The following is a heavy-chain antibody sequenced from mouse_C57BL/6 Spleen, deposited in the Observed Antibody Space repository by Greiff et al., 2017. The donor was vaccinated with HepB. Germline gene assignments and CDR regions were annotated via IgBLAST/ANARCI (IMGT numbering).Heavy chain of an antibody. CDR3: ARSMVTTEGVFDY. D-gene: IGHD2-2*01. V-gene: IGHV5-4*03. Sequence: EVKLVESGGGLVKPGGSLKLSCAASGFTFSSYAMSWVRQTPEKRLEWVATISDGGSYTYYPDNVKGRFTISRDNAKNNLYLQMSHLKSEDTAMYYCARSMVTTEGVFDYWGQGTTLTVSS. CDR1: GFTFSSYA. CDR2: ISDGGSYT. J-gene: IGHJ2*01.